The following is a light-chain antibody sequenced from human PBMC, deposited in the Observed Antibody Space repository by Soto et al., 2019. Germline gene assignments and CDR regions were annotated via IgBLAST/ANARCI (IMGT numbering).Light chain of an antibody. V-gene: IGKV3D-20*02. J-gene: IGKJ5*01. CDR3: QQRSNWPPIT. CDR1: QSDSSSY. CDR2: GAS. Sequence: GLTQSPGTLPLSPGERATLSCRAIQSDSSSYLARFQQKPGQAPRLFIYGASSRATGIPDRFSGGGSWTDFTLTISSLEPEDFAIYYCQQRSNWPPITFGQGTRLEI.